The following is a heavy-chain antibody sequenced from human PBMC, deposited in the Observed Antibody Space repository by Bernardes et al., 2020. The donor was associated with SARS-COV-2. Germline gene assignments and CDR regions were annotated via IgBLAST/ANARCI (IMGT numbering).Heavy chain of an antibody. D-gene: IGHD2-21*02. CDR1: GGSISSISYY. V-gene: IGHV4-39*01. CDR3: ARPGRGVTYDY. CDR2: IYYSGST. J-gene: IGHJ4*02. Sequence: SETLSLSCTVSGGSISSISYYWGWIRQPPGKGLEWIGSIYYSGSTYYNPSLKSRVTISVDTSKNQFSLKLSSVTAADTAVYYCARPGRGVTYDYWGQGTLVTVSS.